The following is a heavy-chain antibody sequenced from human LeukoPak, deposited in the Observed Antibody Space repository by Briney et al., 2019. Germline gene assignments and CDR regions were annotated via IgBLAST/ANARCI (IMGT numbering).Heavy chain of an antibody. D-gene: IGHD3-16*01. Sequence: KASETLSLTCTVSGGSISSYYWSWIRQPPGKGLEWIGYIYYSGSTNYNPSLKSRVTISVDTSKNQFSLKLSSVTAADTAVYYCARVAGDYYYYYYMDVWGKGTTVTVSS. V-gene: IGHV4-59*01. CDR2: IYYSGST. CDR3: ARVAGDYYYYYYMDV. CDR1: GGSISSYY. J-gene: IGHJ6*03.